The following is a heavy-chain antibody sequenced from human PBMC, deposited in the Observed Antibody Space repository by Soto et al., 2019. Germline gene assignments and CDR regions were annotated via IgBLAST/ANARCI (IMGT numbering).Heavy chain of an antibody. V-gene: IGHV1-18*01. D-gene: IGHD3-22*01. Sequence: QIQLVQSGTEVRKPGASAKVSCKASGYTFTNNDVSWVRQTPGQGLEWMGWISTYSGKTNYVRKFQGRVTMTTDTATSPAYIEVRSFTSDDTTVFYFATEGRILLPDYWAQGTLGTGPS. CDR1: GYTFTNND. CDR2: ISTYSGKT. CDR3: ATEGRILLPDY. J-gene: IGHJ4*02.